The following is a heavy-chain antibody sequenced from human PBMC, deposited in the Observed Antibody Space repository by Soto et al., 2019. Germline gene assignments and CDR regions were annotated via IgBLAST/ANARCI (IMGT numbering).Heavy chain of an antibody. CDR2: ISGSGGST. J-gene: IGHJ4*02. V-gene: IGHV3-23*01. CDR1: GFTFSSYA. D-gene: IGHD3-9*01. Sequence: GGFLRLSCAASGFTFSSYAMSWVRQAPGKGLEWVSAISGSGGSTYYADSVKGRFTISRDNSKNTLYLQMNSLRAEDTAVFYCAKVESGYYDILTGYYIDYWGQGTLVTVSS. CDR3: AKVESGYYDILTGYYIDY.